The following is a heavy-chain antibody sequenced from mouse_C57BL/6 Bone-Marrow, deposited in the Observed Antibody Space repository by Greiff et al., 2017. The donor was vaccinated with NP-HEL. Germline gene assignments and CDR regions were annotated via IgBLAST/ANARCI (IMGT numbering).Heavy chain of an antibody. CDR2: IYPRSGNT. D-gene: IGHD2-5*01. J-gene: IGHJ3*01. CDR3: ARGTYYSKGGFAY. CDR1: GYTFTSYG. Sequence: QVQLKQSGAELARPGASVKLSCKASGYTFTSYGISWVKQRTGQGLEWIGEIYPRSGNTYYNEKFKGKATLTADKSSSTAYMELRSLTSEDSAVYFCARGTYYSKGGFAYWGQGTLVTVSA. V-gene: IGHV1-81*01.